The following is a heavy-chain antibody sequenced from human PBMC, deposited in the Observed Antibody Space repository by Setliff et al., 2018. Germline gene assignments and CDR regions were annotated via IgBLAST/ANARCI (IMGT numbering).Heavy chain of an antibody. J-gene: IGHJ4*02. CDR3: ARRATGRPVPEDY. V-gene: IGHV4-39*01. D-gene: IGHD6-6*01. Sequence: KTSETLSLTCTVSGGSISGSSSFWGWIRQPTGKGMEWIGSVYYSGSTYYNPSLKSRVTISVDTSKNQFSLKLRSVTAADTAVYYCARRATGRPVPEDYWGQGTLVTVSS. CDR1: GGSISGSSSF. CDR2: VYYSGST.